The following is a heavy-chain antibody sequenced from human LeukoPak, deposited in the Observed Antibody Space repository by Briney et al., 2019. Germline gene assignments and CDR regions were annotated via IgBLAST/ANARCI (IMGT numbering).Heavy chain of an antibody. CDR1: GFTFSTYW. J-gene: IGHJ4*02. D-gene: IGHD5-18*01. CDR3: APEGGSSYDY. V-gene: IGHV3-74*01. Sequence: GGSLRLSCAASGFTFSTYWMHWVRQVPGKGLVWVSRVNSDGSTADYADAVKGRFTISRDNAKNTLYLEMNSLRADDTGLYYCAPEGGSSYDYWGQGTLVTVSS. CDR2: VNSDGSTA.